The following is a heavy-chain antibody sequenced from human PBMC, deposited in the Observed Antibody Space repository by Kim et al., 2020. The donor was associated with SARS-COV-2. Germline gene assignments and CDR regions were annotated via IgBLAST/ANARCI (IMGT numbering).Heavy chain of an antibody. D-gene: IGHD3-10*01. Sequence: PSLKRRVTISVDTSKNQFSLKLSSVTAADPAVYYCARVLWFGHGRYYFDYWGQGTLVTVSS. CDR3: ARVLWFGHGRYYFDY. V-gene: IGHV4-30-2*04. J-gene: IGHJ4*02.